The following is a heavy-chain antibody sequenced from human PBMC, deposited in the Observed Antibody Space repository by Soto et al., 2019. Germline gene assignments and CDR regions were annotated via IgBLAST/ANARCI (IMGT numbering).Heavy chain of an antibody. Sequence: PGASLRLSWAASGFTYSSFTVHRVRQAPGKGLEWVSAISYDGSNKYYADSVKGRFTISRDNSKNTLYLQMISLRADDTAVYYCARASAAVAGHFDYWGRGTLVTVSS. V-gene: IGHV3-30-3*01. J-gene: IGHJ4*02. CDR1: GFTYSSFT. D-gene: IGHD6-19*01. CDR3: ARASAAVAGHFDY. CDR2: ISYDGSNK.